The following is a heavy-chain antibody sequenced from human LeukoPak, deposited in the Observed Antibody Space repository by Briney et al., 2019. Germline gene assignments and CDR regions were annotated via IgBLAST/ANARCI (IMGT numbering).Heavy chain of an antibody. CDR3: ARTQYQLLYFYYYYYMDV. Sequence: GGSLRLSCAASGFTFSSYSMNWVRQAPGKGLEWVSSISSSSTYIYYADSVKGRFTISRDNAKNSLYLQMNSLRAEDTAVYYCARTQYQLLYFYYYYYMDVWGKGTTVTVSS. V-gene: IGHV3-21*01. D-gene: IGHD2-2*02. CDR1: GFTFSSYS. J-gene: IGHJ6*03. CDR2: ISSSSTYI.